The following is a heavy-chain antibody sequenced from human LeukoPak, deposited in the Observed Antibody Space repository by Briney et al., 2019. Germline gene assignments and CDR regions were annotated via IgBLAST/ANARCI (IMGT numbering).Heavy chain of an antibody. CDR3: AKDYYYDSSGFLDY. V-gene: IGHV3-9*01. D-gene: IGHD3-22*01. CDR2: ISWNSGSI. CDR1: GFTFDDYA. J-gene: IGHJ4*02. Sequence: GGPLRLSCAASGFTFDDYAMHWVRQAPGKGLEWVSGISWNSGSIGYADSVKGRFTISRDNAKNSLYLQMNSLRAEDTALYYCAKDYYYDSSGFLDYWGQGTLVTVSS.